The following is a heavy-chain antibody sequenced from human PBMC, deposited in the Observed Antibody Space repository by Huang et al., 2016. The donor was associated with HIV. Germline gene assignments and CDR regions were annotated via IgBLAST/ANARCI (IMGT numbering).Heavy chain of an antibody. J-gene: IGHJ6*03. V-gene: IGHV1-18*01. CDR2: ISVYNGNT. D-gene: IGHD5-18*01. CDR3: ARGGGIQLWLLGYYYMDV. Sequence: QVQLVQSGAEVKKPGASVKVSCKASGYTFSSFGISWVRQAPGQGLEWVGWISVYNGNTKVAQKFQGRLTMTTDTSTSTAYMELRSRRSDDTAVYYCARGGGIQLWLLGYYYMDVWGNGTMVTVSS. CDR1: GYTFSSFG.